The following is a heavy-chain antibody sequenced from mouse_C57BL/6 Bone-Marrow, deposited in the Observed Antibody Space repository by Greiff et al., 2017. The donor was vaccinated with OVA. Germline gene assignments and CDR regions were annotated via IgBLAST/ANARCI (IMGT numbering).Heavy chain of an antibody. CDR3: ARDYGRRGDYFDY. Sequence: EVMLVESGGGLVKPGGSLKLSCAASGFTFSDYGMHWVRQAPEKGLEWVAYISSGSSTIYYEDTVKGRFTISRDNAKNTLFLQMTSLRSEDTAMYYCARDYGRRGDYFDYWGQGTTLTVSS. CDR1: GFTFSDYG. CDR2: ISSGSSTI. D-gene: IGHD1-1*01. V-gene: IGHV5-17*01. J-gene: IGHJ2*01.